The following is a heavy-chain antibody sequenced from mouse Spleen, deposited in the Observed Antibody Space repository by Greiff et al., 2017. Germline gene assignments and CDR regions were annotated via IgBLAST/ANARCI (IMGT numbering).Heavy chain of an antibody. J-gene: IGHJ4*01. CDR2: INPSSGYT. CDR1: GYTFTSYT. CDR3: ACYGSSSHAMDY. V-gene: IGHV1-4*01. Sequence: QVHVKQSGAELARPGASVKMSCKASGYTFTSYTMHWVKQRPGQGLEWIGYINPSSGYTKYNQKFKDKATLTADKSSSTAYMQLSSLTSEDSAVYYCACYGSSSHAMDYWGQGTSVTVSS. D-gene: IGHD1-1*01.